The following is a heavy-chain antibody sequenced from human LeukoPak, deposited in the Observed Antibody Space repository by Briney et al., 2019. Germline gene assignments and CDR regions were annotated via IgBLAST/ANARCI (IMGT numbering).Heavy chain of an antibody. Sequence: PSETLSLTCAVCGGSFSGYYWSWIRQPPGKGLEWIGEINHSGSTNYNPSLKSRVTISVDTSKNQFSLKLSSVTAADTAVYYCARAWRYWQGLLSYWGQGTLVTVSS. CDR3: ARAWRYWQGLLSY. D-gene: IGHD6-19*01. V-gene: IGHV4-34*01. J-gene: IGHJ4*02. CDR2: INHSGST. CDR1: GGSFSGYY.